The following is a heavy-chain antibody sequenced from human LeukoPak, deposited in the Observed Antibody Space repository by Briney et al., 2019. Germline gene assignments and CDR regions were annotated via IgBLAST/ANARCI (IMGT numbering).Heavy chain of an antibody. CDR3: ARGGGYCSSTSCLYY. CDR2: IYYSGST. CDR1: GGSISSYY. J-gene: IGHJ4*02. D-gene: IGHD2-2*01. Sequence: PSETLSLTCTVSGGSISSYYWSWIRQPPGKGLEWIGYIYYSGSTNYNPSLKSRVTISVDTSKNQFSLKLSSVTAADTAVYYCARGGGYCSSTSCLYYWGQGTLVTVPS. V-gene: IGHV4-59*01.